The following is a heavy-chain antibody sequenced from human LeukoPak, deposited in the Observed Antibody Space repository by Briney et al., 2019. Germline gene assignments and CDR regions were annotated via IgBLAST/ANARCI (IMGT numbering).Heavy chain of an antibody. Sequence: SETLSLTCTVSGGSISSSSYYWGWIRQPPGKGLEWIGSIYYSGSTYYNPSLKSRVTISVDTSKNQFSLKLSSVTAADTAVYYCASYSYGWDPFDYWGQGTLVTVSS. D-gene: IGHD5-18*01. CDR3: ASYSYGWDPFDY. CDR2: IYYSGST. CDR1: GGSISSSSYY. V-gene: IGHV4-39*01. J-gene: IGHJ4*02.